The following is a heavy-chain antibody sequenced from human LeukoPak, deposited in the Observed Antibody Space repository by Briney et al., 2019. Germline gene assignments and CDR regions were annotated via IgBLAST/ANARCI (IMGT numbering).Heavy chain of an antibody. D-gene: IGHD5-24*01. V-gene: IGHV1-69*01. J-gene: IGHJ4*02. CDR2: IIPIFGTA. CDR1: GGTFSSYA. Sequence: SVKVSCKASGGTFSSYASSWVRQAPGQGLEWMGGIIPIFGTANYAQKFQGRVTITADESTSTAYMELSSLRSEDTAVYYCARVGMATTKEGLFDYWGQGTLVTVSS. CDR3: ARVGMATTKEGLFDY.